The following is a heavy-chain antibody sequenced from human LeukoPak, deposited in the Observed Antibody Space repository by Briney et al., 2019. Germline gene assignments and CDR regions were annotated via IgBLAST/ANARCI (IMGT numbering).Heavy chain of an antibody. CDR1: GGSISSGDYY. D-gene: IGHD3-3*01. V-gene: IGHV4-30-4*01. J-gene: IGHJ5*02. CDR2: IYYSGST. Sequence: SQTLSLTCTVSGGSISSGDYYWSWIRQPPGKGLEWIGYIYYSGSTYFNPTLKSRVTISVDTSKPQFSLNLNSVTAADTAVYYCARAPRQGGDFWRATNWFDPWGQGTLVTVSS. CDR3: ARAPRQGGDFWRATNWFDP.